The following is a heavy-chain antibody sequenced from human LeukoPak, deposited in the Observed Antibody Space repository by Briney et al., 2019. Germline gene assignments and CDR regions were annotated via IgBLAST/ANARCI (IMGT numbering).Heavy chain of an antibody. D-gene: IGHD2-2*01. CDR3: AKAPASRTCSSCDYFDY. CDR2: IYSGGST. V-gene: IGHV3-66*01. Sequence: GGSLRLSCAASGITFSSNYMSWVRQAPGKGLEWVSVIYSGGSTYYADSVKGRFTISRDNSRNTLYLQMNSLRAEDAAVYYCAKAPASRTCSSCDYFDYWGQGILVTVSS. CDR1: GITFSSNY. J-gene: IGHJ4*02.